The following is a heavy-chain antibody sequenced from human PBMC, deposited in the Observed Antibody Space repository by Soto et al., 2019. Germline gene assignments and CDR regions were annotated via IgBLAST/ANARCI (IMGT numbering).Heavy chain of an antibody. CDR2: IYPGDSDT. CDR3: ARRGITGTTSRGDYYYGMDV. CDR1: GYSFTSYW. D-gene: IGHD1-7*01. J-gene: IGHJ6*02. Sequence: PGESLKISCKGSGYSFTSYWIGWVRQMPGKGLEWMGIIYPGDSDTRYSPSFQGQVTISADKSISTAYLQWSSLKASDTAMYYCARRGITGTTSRGDYYYGMDVWSQGTTVTVSS. V-gene: IGHV5-51*01.